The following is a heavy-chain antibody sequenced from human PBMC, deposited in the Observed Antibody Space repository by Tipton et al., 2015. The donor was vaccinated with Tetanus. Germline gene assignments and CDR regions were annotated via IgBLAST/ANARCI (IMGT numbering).Heavy chain of an antibody. D-gene: IGHD5-24*01. Sequence: TLSLTCAVYYDSFYGYYWSWIRQPPGKGLEWIGEISHSENTNYNPSLQSRVTISMDTANNHIYLNLTSVTAADTAVYYCARWRDGFNRALDSWGQVIMVRVSS. J-gene: IGHJ4*02. CDR1: YDSFYGYY. V-gene: IGHV4-34*01. CDR2: ISHSENT. CDR3: ARWRDGFNRALDS.